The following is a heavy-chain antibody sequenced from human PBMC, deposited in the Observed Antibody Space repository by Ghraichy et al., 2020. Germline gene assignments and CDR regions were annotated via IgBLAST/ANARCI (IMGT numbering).Heavy chain of an antibody. J-gene: IGHJ4*02. CDR2: IYYSGAT. D-gene: IGHD2-15*01. Sequence: LSLTCTVSGVSISSHYWSWIRQPPGKTLEWIGYIYYSGATNYKPSLKSRVTMSIDTSKNQFSLKLSSVTAADTAVYYCAREGPFCSGGRCNKYFDYWGQGTLVTVSS. V-gene: IGHV4-59*11. CDR3: AREGPFCSGGRCNKYFDY. CDR1: GVSISSHY.